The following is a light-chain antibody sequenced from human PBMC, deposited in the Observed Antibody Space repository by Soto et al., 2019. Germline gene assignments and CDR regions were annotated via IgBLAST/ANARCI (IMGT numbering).Light chain of an antibody. J-gene: IGLJ1*01. CDR1: SSDVGGYNY. V-gene: IGLV2-14*01. CDR3: SSYTSSSTLYV. CDR2: DVS. Sequence: QSALTQPASVSGSPGQSITISCTGTSSDVGGYNYVSWYQQHPAKVPKLMIYDVSNRPSGVSNRFSGSKSGNTASLTISGLQAEDEADYYCSSYTSSSTLYVFGTGTKVTVL.